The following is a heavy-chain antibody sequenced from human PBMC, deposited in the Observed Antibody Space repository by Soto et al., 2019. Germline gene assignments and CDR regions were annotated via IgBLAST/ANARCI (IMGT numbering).Heavy chain of an antibody. J-gene: IGHJ4*02. CDR3: ARDDTTGLFDS. D-gene: IGHD4-17*01. Sequence: PXETLSLPCSVSTCSIMTYCWTWIRQSPGKGLEWIGQISHTGRTKYNPSLESRVTISVDTSRKQFSLKLTSVTAADTALYYCARDDTTGLFDSWGQGTLVTVSS. V-gene: IGHV4-59*01. CDR2: ISHTGRT. CDR1: TCSIMTYC.